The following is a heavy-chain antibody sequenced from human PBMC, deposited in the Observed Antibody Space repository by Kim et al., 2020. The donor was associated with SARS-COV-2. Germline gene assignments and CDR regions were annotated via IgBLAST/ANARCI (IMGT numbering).Heavy chain of an antibody. J-gene: IGHJ3*02. CDR3: ARAERGGTDAFDI. D-gene: IGHD2-15*01. Sequence: SETLSLTCTVSGGSISSGGYYWSWIRQHPGKGLEWIGYIYYSGSTYYNPSLKSRVTISVDTSKNQFSLKLSSVTAADTAVYYCARAERGGTDAFDIWGQGTMVTVSS. V-gene: IGHV4-31*03. CDR2: IYYSGST. CDR1: GGSISSGGYY.